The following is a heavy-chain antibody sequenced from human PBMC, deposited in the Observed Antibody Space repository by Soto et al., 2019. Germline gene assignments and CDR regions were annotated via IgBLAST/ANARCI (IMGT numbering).Heavy chain of an antibody. Sequence: QKLEGMGWINAGNGNTKYSQKFQGRVTITRDTSASTAYMELRSLRSEDTAVYYCPSSYCIRTSCPPHSGMDVRGQGTTVPVFS. D-gene: IGHD2-2*01. CDR2: INAGNGNT. J-gene: IGHJ6*02. CDR3: PSSYCIRTSCPPHSGMDV. V-gene: IGHV1-3*01.